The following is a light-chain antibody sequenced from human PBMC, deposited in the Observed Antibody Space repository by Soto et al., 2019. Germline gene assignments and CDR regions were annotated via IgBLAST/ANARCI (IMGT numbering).Light chain of an antibody. Sequence: EIVMTQSPATLSVSPGERATLSCRARQSISSNLAWYQQKPGQAPRLLIYGASTRATGISARFSGSGSGTEFTLTISSMQSEDFAVYYCQQYNTWPPGPGLGYTFGQGTRVEIK. CDR1: QSISSN. CDR2: GAS. V-gene: IGKV3-15*01. CDR3: QQYNTWPPGPGLGYT. J-gene: IGKJ2*01.